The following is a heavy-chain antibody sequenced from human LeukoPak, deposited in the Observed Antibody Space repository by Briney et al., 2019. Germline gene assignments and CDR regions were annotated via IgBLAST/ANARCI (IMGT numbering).Heavy chain of an antibody. CDR2: IGTSGRDV. V-gene: IGHV3-21*01. CDR1: GFTFSSYW. CDR3: AREASQIKDMDL. J-gene: IGHJ6*02. Sequence: SGGSLRLSCAVSGFTFSSYWMSWVRQAPGKGLEWVSSIGTSGRDVYYVDSVKGRFAISRDNAKNSLYLQMNSLRDEDTALYYCAREASQIKDMDLWGQGTTVTVSS.